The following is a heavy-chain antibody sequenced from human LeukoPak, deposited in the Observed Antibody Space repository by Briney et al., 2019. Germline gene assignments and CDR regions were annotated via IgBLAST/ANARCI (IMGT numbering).Heavy chain of an antibody. D-gene: IGHD5-24*01. CDR1: GFTFSSYG. Sequence: GGSLRLSCAASGFTFSSYGMHWVRQAPGKGLEWVSLISFSGGSTYYADSVKGRFTISRDNSKNTLSLQMNSLRVEDTAMYFCAKDIQLSTWGLGTMVTVSS. CDR2: ISFSGGST. V-gene: IGHV3-23*01. J-gene: IGHJ3*01. CDR3: AKDIQLST.